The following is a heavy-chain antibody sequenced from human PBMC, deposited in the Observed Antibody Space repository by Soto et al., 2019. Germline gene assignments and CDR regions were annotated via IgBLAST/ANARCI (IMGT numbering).Heavy chain of an antibody. CDR1: GFTFSNYA. V-gene: IGHV3-23*01. CDR3: AKDPYDSSGYYCAN. J-gene: IGHJ4*02. CDR2: ISGNGGST. D-gene: IGHD3-22*01. Sequence: EVQLLESGGGLVQPGGSLRLSCAASGFTFSNYAMSWVRQAPGKGLEWVSAISGNGGSTYYADSVKGRFTISRDNSKHTLYLQMSSLRAEDTALYYCAKDPYDSSGYYCANWGQGTLVTVSS.